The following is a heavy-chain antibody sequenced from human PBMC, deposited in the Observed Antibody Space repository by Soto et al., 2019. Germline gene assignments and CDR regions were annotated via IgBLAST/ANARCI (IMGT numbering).Heavy chain of an antibody. CDR3: ARSRNSAVADSFDF. CDR1: GFTFRNYA. V-gene: IGHV3-30*04. CDR2: ISRDGSHK. Sequence: GGSLRLSCAASGFTFRNYAIHWVRQAPGKGLEWVAVISRDGSHKYYLDSVKGRFTISRDNSKDTVNLLMNSLRDDDSAMYYCARSRNSAVADSFDFWGHGTLATVSS. D-gene: IGHD1-26*01. J-gene: IGHJ4*01.